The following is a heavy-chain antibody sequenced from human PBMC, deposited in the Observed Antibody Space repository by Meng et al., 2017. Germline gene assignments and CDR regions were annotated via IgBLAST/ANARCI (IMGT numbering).Heavy chain of an antibody. CDR3: VLDTAIGGTDY. J-gene: IGHJ4*02. Sequence: GESLKISCAASGFTFSSYGMHWVRQAPGKGLEWVSVIYSGGSTYYADSVKGRFTISRDNSKNTLYLQMNSLRAEDTAVYYCVLDTAIGGTDYWGQGTLVTVSS. CDR1: GFTFSSYG. CDR2: IYSGGST. D-gene: IGHD5-18*01. V-gene: IGHV3-NL1*01.